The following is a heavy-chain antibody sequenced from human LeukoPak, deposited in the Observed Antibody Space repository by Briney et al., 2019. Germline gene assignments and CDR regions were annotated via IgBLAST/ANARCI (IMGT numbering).Heavy chain of an antibody. J-gene: IGHJ5*02. CDR2: IYYSGST. CDR1: GGSISSYY. D-gene: IGHD6-19*01. CDR3: ARDRSYSSGWFNWFDP. V-gene: IGHV4-59*01. Sequence: SETLSLTCTVSGGSISSYYWSWIRQPPGKGLEWIGYIYYSGSTNYNPSLKSRVTISVDTSKNQFSLKPSSVTAADTAVYYCARDRSYSSGWFNWFDPWGQGTLVTVSS.